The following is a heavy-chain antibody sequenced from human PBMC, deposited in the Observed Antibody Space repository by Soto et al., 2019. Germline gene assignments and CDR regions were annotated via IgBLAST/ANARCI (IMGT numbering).Heavy chain of an antibody. Sequence: GGSLRLSCAASGFTFSSYGMHWVRQAPGKGLEWVAVISYDGSNKYYADSVKGRFTISRDNSKNTLYLQMNSLRAEDTAVYYCAKDALSSGWPPSLDYWGQGTLVTVSS. J-gene: IGHJ4*02. CDR3: AKDALSSGWPPSLDY. CDR2: ISYDGSNK. V-gene: IGHV3-30*18. CDR1: GFTFSSYG. D-gene: IGHD6-19*01.